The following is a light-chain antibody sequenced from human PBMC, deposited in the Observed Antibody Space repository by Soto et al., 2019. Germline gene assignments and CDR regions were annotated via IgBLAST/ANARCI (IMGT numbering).Light chain of an antibody. CDR3: SSYTTSYFYV. V-gene: IGLV2-14*02. CDR1: SSDVGSYNL. J-gene: IGLJ1*01. CDR2: EGS. Sequence: QSVLTQPASVSGSPGQSITISCTGTSSDVGSYNLVSWYQQHPIKAPKLMIYEGSKRPSGVSNRFSGSKSGNTASLTISGLQAEDEADYYCSSYTTSYFYVFGPGTKVTVL.